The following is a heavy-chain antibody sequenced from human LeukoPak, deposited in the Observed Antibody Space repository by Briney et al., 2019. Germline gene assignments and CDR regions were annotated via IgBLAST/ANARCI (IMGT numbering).Heavy chain of an antibody. CDR3: LTIVETTFDAFDI. J-gene: IGHJ3*02. CDR2: ISSSGSPI. Sequence: PGGSLRLSCAASGFTFSDYYMTWIRQAPGKGLEWVSYISSSGSPIYYADSVKGRFTISRDNAKNSLYLQMNSLRAEDTAVYYCLTIVETTFDAFDIWGQGTMVTVSS. CDR1: GFTFSDYY. D-gene: IGHD2/OR15-2a*01. V-gene: IGHV3-11*04.